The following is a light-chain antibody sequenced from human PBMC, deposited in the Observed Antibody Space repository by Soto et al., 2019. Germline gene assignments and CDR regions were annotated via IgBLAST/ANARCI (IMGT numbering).Light chain of an antibody. J-gene: IGKJ1*01. CDR3: QHYAHYPWT. CDR1: QHIRDL. Sequence: IQMTQSPSMVSASVGDKVIITCRASQHIRDLLAWYQQRPGKAPELLIYKASHLQTGVPSRFSGTGFGTEFTLTFTSLQPDDLATYYCQHYAHYPWTFGQGTKVEV. V-gene: IGKV1-5*03. CDR2: KAS.